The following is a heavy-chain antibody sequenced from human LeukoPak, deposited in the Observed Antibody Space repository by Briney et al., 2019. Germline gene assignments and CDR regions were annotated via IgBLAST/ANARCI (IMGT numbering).Heavy chain of an antibody. CDR3: AKDQGGNSWLFYY. V-gene: IGHV3-23*01. CDR2: ISGSGGST. Sequence: GGSLRLSCAASGLTYSHYAKSCVRQATGKGLECVSTISGSGGSTYYTDSVKGRFTISRDNSKNTLYLQMNSLIAEDTAVYYCAKDQGGNSWLFYYWGQGTLVTVSS. D-gene: IGHD6-13*01. J-gene: IGHJ4*02. CDR1: GLTYSHYA.